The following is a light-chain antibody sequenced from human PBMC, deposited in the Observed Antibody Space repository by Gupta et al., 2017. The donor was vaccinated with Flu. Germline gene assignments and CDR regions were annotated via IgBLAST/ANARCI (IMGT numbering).Light chain of an antibody. V-gene: IGLV1-36*01. J-gene: IGLJ2*01. CDR2: YDD. CDR3: ATWDATMNAVV. Sequence: QSVLTQPPSVSEAPRQRVTISCSGSRSNIGSNAVNWYQHLPGKAPKLLIYYDDLLPSGVSARFSGSTYATSASLASSGLQAEDGADYYCATWDATMNAVVFGGGTKLTVL. CDR1: RSNIGSNA.